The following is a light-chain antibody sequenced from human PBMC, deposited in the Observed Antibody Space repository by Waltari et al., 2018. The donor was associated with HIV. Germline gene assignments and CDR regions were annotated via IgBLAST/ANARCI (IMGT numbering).Light chain of an antibody. CDR3: QQYGTSPFT. J-gene: IGKJ5*01. Sequence: EIVLTQSPATLSLSPGERATLSCRASQTVSSRHLAWYQQKHGQAPRLLIYAASSRATGIPDRFNGSGSGTDFTLTINRLEPEDFAVYFCQQYGTSPFTFGQGTRLEIK. CDR2: AAS. CDR1: QTVSSRH. V-gene: IGKV3-20*01.